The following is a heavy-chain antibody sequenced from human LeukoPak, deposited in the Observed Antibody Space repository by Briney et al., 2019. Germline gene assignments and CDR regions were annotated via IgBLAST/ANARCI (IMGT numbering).Heavy chain of an antibody. CDR1: VYTFTIYY. J-gene: IGHJ6*02. V-gene: IGHV1-46*01. CDR2: INPSGGST. Sequence: ASVKVSCKASVYTFTIYYMHCVRQAPGQGLEWMGIINPSGGSTSYAQKFKGRVTMTRDTSTSTVHLELSRLRSEDTPVYTCATDGLGYCSGGSPCPPYGMDVWGQGTTVTVSS. D-gene: IGHD2-15*01. CDR3: ATDGLGYCSGGSPCPPYGMDV.